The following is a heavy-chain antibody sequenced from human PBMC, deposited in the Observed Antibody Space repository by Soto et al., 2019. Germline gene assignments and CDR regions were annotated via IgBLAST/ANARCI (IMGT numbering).Heavy chain of an antibody. CDR1: GYSFTNYW. V-gene: IGHV5-51*01. CDR3: ARPSGYCSGGSCLNAFDI. CDR2: IYPGDSDT. D-gene: IGHD2-15*01. J-gene: IGHJ3*02. Sequence: PGESLKISCKGSGYSFTNYWIGWVRQMPGKGLEWMGIIYPGDSDTRYSPSFQGQVTFSADKSISTAYLLWSSLKASDTAMYYCARPSGYCSGGSCLNAFDIWGQGTMVTVSS.